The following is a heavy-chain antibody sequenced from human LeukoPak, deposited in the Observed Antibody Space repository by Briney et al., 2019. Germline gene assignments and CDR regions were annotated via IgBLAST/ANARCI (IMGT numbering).Heavy chain of an antibody. J-gene: IGHJ4*02. CDR2: INPSGGST. Sequence: ASVKVSRKASGYTFTSYYIDWVRQAPGQGLEWMGVINPSGGSTRYAQKFQGRVTMTGAPSTRTVYMELSSLTSDDTAVYYCARGTTDDYWGQGTPVTVSS. CDR3: ARGTTDDY. V-gene: IGHV1-46*01. CDR1: GYTFTSYY. D-gene: IGHD1-1*01.